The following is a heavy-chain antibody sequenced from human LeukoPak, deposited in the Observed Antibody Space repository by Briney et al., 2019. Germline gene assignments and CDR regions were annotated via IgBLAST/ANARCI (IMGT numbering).Heavy chain of an antibody. V-gene: IGHV1-2*02. CDR3: ARDSTPPGSYYDYVWGSYRSGYYFDY. D-gene: IGHD3-16*02. Sequence: GASVKVSCKASGYTFTGYYMHWVRQAPGQGLEWMGWINPNSGGTNYAQKLQGRVTMTTDTSTSTAYMELRSLRSDDTAVYYCARDSTPPGSYYDYVWGSYRSGYYFDYWGQGTLVTVSS. CDR2: INPNSGGT. J-gene: IGHJ4*02. CDR1: GYTFTGYY.